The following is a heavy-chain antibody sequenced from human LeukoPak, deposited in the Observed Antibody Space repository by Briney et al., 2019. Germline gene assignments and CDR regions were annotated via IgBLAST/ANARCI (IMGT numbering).Heavy chain of an antibody. CDR2: ITSKPNSYAT. Sequence: GGSLRLSCAASGFTFSGSVMHWVRQASGKGLEWVGRITSKPNSYATVYAASVKGRFTISSDDSKNTAYLQMNSLKTEDTAVYYCTGGSGWYSPDCWGQGTLVTVSS. J-gene: IGHJ4*02. D-gene: IGHD6-19*01. CDR1: GFTFSGSV. CDR3: TGGSGWYSPDC. V-gene: IGHV3-73*01.